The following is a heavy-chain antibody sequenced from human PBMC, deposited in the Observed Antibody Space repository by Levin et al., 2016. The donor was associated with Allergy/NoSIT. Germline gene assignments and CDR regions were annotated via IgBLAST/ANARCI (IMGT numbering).Heavy chain of an antibody. Sequence: SGPTLVKPTQTLTLTCTFSGFSLSTSGVGVGWIRQPPGKALEWLALLYWNDDKRYSPSLKSRLTITKDTSKNQVVLTMTNMDPVDTATYYCAHRLILVGGPHGVFDYWSQGTLVTVSS. V-gene: IGHV2-5*01. CDR2: LYWNDDK. J-gene: IGHJ4*02. CDR1: GFSLSTSGVG. D-gene: IGHD3-22*01. CDR3: AHRLILVGGPHGVFDY.